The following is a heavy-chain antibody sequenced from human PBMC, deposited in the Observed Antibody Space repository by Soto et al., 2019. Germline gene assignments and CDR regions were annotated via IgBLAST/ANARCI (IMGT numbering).Heavy chain of an antibody. CDR3: AKIALVGSFGFELARDY. V-gene: IGHV3-23*01. CDR2: ISFSGDNT. J-gene: IGHJ4*02. Sequence: PGGSLNSPVQPLDTSFTDYAMSWVRQGPGKGLEWVAGISFSGDNTNYADSVKGRFITSRDNSKNTLYLLMNRLRAEDIGIYYCAKIALVGSFGFELARDYWGQGILVTVSS. D-gene: IGHD2-8*02. CDR1: DTSFTDYA.